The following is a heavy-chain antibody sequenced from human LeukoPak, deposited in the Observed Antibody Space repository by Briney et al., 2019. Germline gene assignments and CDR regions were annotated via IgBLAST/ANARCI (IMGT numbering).Heavy chain of an antibody. CDR2: VSGSGAYT. V-gene: IGHV3-23*01. D-gene: IGHD2/OR15-2a*01. J-gene: IGHJ6*02. CDR1: GFTFSSYA. CDR3: AKAPRTTPEYYGMDV. Sequence: GGSLRLSCAASGFTFSSYAMSWVRQAPGKGLEWVSAVSGSGAYTYYADSVKGRFTISRDNSKNTLYLQMNSLRAEDTAVYYCAKAPRTTPEYYGMDVWGQGTTVTVSS.